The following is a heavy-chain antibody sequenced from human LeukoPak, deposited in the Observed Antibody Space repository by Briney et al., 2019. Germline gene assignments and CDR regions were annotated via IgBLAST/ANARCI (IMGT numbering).Heavy chain of an antibody. V-gene: IGHV3-20*03. D-gene: IGHD5-18*01. J-gene: IGHJ4*02. Sequence: GRSLRLSYAASGFTFKDYSMSWVRQAPRKGPQSDSTINWSAGSTTYADSVKVRFTILRHNAKNFLYLQMNSLIAVATALYYCARSQTWIQLWFFDDWGQGTLVTVSS. CDR1: GFTFKDYS. CDR2: INWSAGST. CDR3: ARSQTWIQLWFFDD.